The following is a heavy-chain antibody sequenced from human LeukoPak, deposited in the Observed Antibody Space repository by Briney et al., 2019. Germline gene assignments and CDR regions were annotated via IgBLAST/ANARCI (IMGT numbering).Heavy chain of an antibody. CDR3: AKNSSGGYSDY. CDR2: ISTYNGYS. CDR1: GYTFTSSG. D-gene: IGHD6-19*01. Sequence: ASVKVSCKASGYTFTSSGISWVRQAPGQGLEWMGRISTYNGYSKYAQNLQGRVTMTADTSTSTAYMELSSLSSDDTAVYYCAKNSSGGYSDYWGQGTLVTVSS. V-gene: IGHV1-18*01. J-gene: IGHJ4*02.